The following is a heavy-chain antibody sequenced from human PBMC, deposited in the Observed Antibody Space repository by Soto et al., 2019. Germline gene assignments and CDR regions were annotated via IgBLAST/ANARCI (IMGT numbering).Heavy chain of an antibody. CDR3: AREYHSSRGGDLSPSFDY. D-gene: IGHD2-21*02. CDR1: GYTFSKYA. Sequence: ASVKVSCKASGYTFSKYAMQWVRQALGQRPEWMGWINAGNGNTKYSQNFQDRFTITRDTSANTAYMDLRSLTSEDTAVYYCAREYHSSRGGDLSPSFDYWGQGTLVTVSS. V-gene: IGHV1-3*01. CDR2: INAGNGNT. J-gene: IGHJ4*02.